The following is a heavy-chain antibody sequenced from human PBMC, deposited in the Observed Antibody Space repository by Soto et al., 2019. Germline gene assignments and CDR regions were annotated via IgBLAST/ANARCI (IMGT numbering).Heavy chain of an antibody. J-gene: IGHJ4*02. Sequence: EVQLLESGGGLVQPGGSLRLSCAASGFTFTSYAMSWVRQAPGKGLEWVSAISGSDGSTYYADSVKGRFTISRDNSKNTLYLQISSLRAEDTAVYDCAKRWGNRFLEPRDSFDFWGRGNLVTVSS. D-gene: IGHD3-3*01. CDR2: ISGSDGST. CDR1: GFTFTSYA. CDR3: AKRWGNRFLEPRDSFDF. V-gene: IGHV3-23*01.